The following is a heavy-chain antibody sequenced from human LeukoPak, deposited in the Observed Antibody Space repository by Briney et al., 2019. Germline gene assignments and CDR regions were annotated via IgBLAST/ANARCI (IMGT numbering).Heavy chain of an antibody. CDR1: GGSISSYY. Sequence: SETLSLTCIVSGGSISSYYWSWIRQPPGKGLEWIGYIYYSGSANYNPSLKSRVIISVDTTENHFSLKLSSVTAADAAVYYCARDKSGGSRLDSWGQGTLVTVSS. V-gene: IGHV4-59*01. CDR3: ARDKSGGSRLDS. CDR2: IYYSGSA. D-gene: IGHD3-16*01. J-gene: IGHJ4*02.